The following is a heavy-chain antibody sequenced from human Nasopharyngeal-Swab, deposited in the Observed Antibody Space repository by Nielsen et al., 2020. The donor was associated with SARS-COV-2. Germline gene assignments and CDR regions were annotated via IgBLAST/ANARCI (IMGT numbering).Heavy chain of an antibody. V-gene: IGHV1-2*06. CDR1: GYTFTGYY. CDR3: ASRQNYYYGMDV. J-gene: IGHJ6*02. CDR2: INPNSGGT. Sequence: ASVKVSCKASGYTFTGYYMHWVRQAPGQGLEWMGRINPNSGGTNYAQKFQGRVTMTRDTSISTAYMELSRLRSDDTAVYYCASRQNYYYGMDVLGQGTTGTGFS.